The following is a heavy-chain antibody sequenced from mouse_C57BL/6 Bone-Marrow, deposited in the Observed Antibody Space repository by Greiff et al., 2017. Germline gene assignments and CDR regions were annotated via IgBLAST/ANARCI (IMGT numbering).Heavy chain of an antibody. CDR2: IDPSDSYT. CDR1: GYTFTSYW. Sequence: QVQLQQPGAELVRPGTSVKLSCKASGYTFTSYWMHWVKQRPGQGLEWIGVIDPSDSYTNYNQKFKGKATLTIDKSSSTAYMQLSRLTSEDSAVYYCSRPLHYYCSSYYWYFAVWGTGTTVTVSS. J-gene: IGHJ1*03. D-gene: IGHD1-1*01. V-gene: IGHV1-59*01. CDR3: SRPLHYYCSSYYWYFAV.